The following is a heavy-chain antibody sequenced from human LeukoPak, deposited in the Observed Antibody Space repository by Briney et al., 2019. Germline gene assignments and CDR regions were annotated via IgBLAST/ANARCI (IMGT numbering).Heavy chain of an antibody. D-gene: IGHD4-23*01. J-gene: IGHJ3*02. CDR2: ISSSSTYI. CDR1: GFTFGDYA. V-gene: IGHV3-21*01. Sequence: PGGSLRLSCTASGFTFGDYAMSWVRQAPGKGLEWVSSISSSSTYIYYADSLEGRFTISRDNVRNSLYLQMNSLRAEDTAVYYCAGDYEGNLAFDIWGQGTMVTVSS. CDR3: AGDYEGNLAFDI.